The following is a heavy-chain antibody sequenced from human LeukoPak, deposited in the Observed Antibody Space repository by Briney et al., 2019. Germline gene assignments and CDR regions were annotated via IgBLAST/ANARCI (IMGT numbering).Heavy chain of an antibody. CDR3: AREGVVAPIPVPYYLDY. CDR2: IWNDGSEK. J-gene: IGHJ4*02. Sequence: GGSLRLSCAASGFTFRSYGMHWVRQAPGKGLEWVAVIWNDGSEKYSADSVKGRFTISRDNFKNTLDLQMNSLGVEDTAVYYCAREGVVAPIPVPYYLDYWGQGTLVTVSS. V-gene: IGHV3-33*01. CDR1: GFTFRSYG. D-gene: IGHD5-12*01.